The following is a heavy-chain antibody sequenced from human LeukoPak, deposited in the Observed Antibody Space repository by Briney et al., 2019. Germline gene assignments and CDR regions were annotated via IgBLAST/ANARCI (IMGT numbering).Heavy chain of an antibody. CDR1: GFTFSGYW. Sequence: GGSLRLSCAASGFTFSGYWMHWVRQAPGKGLVWVSRINSDGSSTSYADSVKGRFTISRDNAKNTLYLQMNSLRAEDTAVYYCARSYSYGYASDYWGQGTLVTVSS. J-gene: IGHJ4*02. CDR2: INSDGSST. V-gene: IGHV3-74*01. D-gene: IGHD5-18*01. CDR3: ARSYSYGYASDY.